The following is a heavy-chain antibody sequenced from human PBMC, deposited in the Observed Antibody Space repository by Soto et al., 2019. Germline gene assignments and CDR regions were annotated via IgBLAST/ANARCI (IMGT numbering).Heavy chain of an antibody. CDR1: GGSISSGGYY. CDR2: IYYSGST. V-gene: IGHV4-31*03. D-gene: IGHD2-2*01. CDR3: AREGYCISTSCQYRYYYYYGMDV. Sequence: QVQLQESGPGLVKPSQTLSLTCTVSGGSISSGGYYWSWIRQHPGKGLEWIGYIYYSGSTYYNPSLKSRVTISVDTSKNQFSLKLSSVTAADTAVYYCAREGYCISTSCQYRYYYYYGMDVWGQGTTVTVSS. J-gene: IGHJ6*02.